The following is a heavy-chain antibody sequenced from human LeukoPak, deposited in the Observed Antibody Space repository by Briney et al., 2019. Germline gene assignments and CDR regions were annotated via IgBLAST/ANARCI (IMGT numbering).Heavy chain of an antibody. CDR1: GFTFSAYY. CDR3: ARVGPAAAGRGYWYFDL. V-gene: IGHV3-11*01. J-gene: IGHJ2*01. CDR2: ISSSGYTT. D-gene: IGHD6-13*01. Sequence: PGGSLRLSCAASGFTFSAYYMTWIRQAPGKGLEWVSYISSSGYTTYYADSVKGRFTISRDNAKNSLYLQMNSLRAEDTAVYYCARVGPAAAGRGYWYFDLWGRGTLVTVSS.